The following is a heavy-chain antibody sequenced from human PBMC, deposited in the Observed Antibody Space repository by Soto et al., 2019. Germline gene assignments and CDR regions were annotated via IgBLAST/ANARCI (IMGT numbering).Heavy chain of an antibody. V-gene: IGHV3-30*18. Sequence: QVQLVESGGGVVQPGRSLRLSCAASGFTFSSYGMHWVRQAPGKGLEWVAVISYDGSDKYYADSVKGRFTISRDNSNNTLDLQMDSLRAEDTAVYYCAKGVVVATTYVQHWGQGTLVTVSS. CDR2: ISYDGSDK. D-gene: IGHD2-15*01. CDR3: AKGVVVATTYVQH. CDR1: GFTFSSYG. J-gene: IGHJ1*01.